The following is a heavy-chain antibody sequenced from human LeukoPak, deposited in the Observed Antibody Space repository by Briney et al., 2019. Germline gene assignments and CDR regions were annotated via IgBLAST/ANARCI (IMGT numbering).Heavy chain of an antibody. V-gene: IGHV4-4*07. CDR3: ARLSVIVGSTLEYYYYYMDV. CDR2: IYTSGST. J-gene: IGHJ6*03. CDR1: GGSISSYY. Sequence: SETLSLTCTVSGGSISSYYWGWIRQPAGKGLEWIGRIYTSGSTNYNPSLKSRVTMSVDTSKNQVSLKLTSVTAADTAVYCARLSVIVGSTLEYYYYYMDVWGQGTTVTVSS. D-gene: IGHD1-26*01.